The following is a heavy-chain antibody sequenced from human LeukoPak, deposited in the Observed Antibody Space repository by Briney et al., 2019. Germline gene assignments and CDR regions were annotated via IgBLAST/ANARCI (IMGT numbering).Heavy chain of an antibody. V-gene: IGHV3-30-3*01. J-gene: IGHJ5*02. D-gene: IGHD3-10*01. Sequence: PGGSLRLSCAASGFTFSSHGMHWVRQAPGKGLHWLTVISSDGNRQNYADSVKGRFSISRDNSKNTLYLQMNSLRAEDTSVYYCARDTAQPLSLYGVVDLWGQGTLVTVSS. CDR2: ISSDGNRQ. CDR3: ARDTAQPLSLYGVVDL. CDR1: GFTFSSHG.